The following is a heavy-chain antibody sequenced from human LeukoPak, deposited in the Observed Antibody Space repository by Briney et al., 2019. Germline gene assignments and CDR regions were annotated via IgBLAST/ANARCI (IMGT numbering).Heavy chain of an antibody. J-gene: IGHJ4*02. D-gene: IGHD4-17*01. V-gene: IGHV3-7*01. CDR3: ARDRQYGDLDY. CDR2: IKQDESER. Sequence: GGSLRLSCAASGFTFGALWMTWVRHAPGKGLEWVANIKQDESERYYVNSVRGRFTISRDNAKSSLYPQMNSLRAEDTAVYFCARDRQYGDLDYWGQGTLVTVSS. CDR1: GFTFGALW.